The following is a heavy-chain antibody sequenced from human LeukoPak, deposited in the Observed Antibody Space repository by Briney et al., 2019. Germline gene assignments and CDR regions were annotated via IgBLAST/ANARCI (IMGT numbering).Heavy chain of an antibody. CDR3: AKGLEERYDSSGYYSNWFDS. Sequence: PGGSLRLSCAASGFTFSSYAMSWVRRAPGKGLEWVSGISGNGGFTYSADSVKGRFTISRDNSKNTLYLQMNSLRAEDSAVYYCAKGLEERYDSSGYYSNWFDSWGQGTLVTVSS. V-gene: IGHV3-23*01. CDR1: GFTFSSYA. D-gene: IGHD3-22*01. J-gene: IGHJ5*01. CDR2: ISGNGGFT.